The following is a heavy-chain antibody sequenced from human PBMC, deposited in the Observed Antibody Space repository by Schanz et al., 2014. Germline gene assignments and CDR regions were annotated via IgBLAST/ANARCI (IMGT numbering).Heavy chain of an antibody. CDR3: AKDQGSYGSGSYSYFDY. CDR2: ISGSGAST. D-gene: IGHD3-10*01. Sequence: EVQLLESGGGLVQPGGSLRISCAASGVTFSSYAMSWVRQASGKGLEWVSAISGSGASTYYADSVKGRFTISRDNSKNTLYLQMNSLRAEDTAVYYCAKDQGSYGSGSYSYFDYWGQGTLVTVSS. V-gene: IGHV3-23*01. J-gene: IGHJ4*02. CDR1: GVTFSSYA.